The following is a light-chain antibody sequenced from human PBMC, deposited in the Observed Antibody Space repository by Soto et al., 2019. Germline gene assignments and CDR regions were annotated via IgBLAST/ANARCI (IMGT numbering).Light chain of an antibody. CDR3: QQYHSYPLP. V-gene: IGKV1-16*02. CDR1: QGISNH. J-gene: IGKJ4*01. CDR2: AAA. Sequence: DIQMTQSPSSLSASVGDTVTITCRASQGISNHLAWFQHKPGKAPKALIHAAASLQSGVSSKFSGSGFGTDFTLTITSLQPDDSATYYCQQYHSYPLPFAGGTKVEIK.